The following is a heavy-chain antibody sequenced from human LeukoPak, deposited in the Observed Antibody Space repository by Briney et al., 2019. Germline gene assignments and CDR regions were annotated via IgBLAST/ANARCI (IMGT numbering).Heavy chain of an antibody. J-gene: IGHJ4*02. CDR2: IIPIFGTA. D-gene: IGHD5-24*01. CDR3: ARGGGDGYNYQGDY. CDR1: GYTFTSYG. Sequence: SVKVSCKASGYTFTSYGISWVRQAPGQGLEWMGGIIPIFGTANYAQKFQGRVTITADESTSTAYMELSSLRSEDTAVYYCARGGGDGYNYQGDYWGQGTLVTVSS. V-gene: IGHV1-69*13.